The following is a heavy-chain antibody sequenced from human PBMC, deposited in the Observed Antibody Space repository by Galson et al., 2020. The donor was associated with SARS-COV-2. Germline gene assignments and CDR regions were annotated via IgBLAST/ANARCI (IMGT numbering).Heavy chain of an antibody. Sequence: GRSLRLSCAASGFTFDDYGMSWVRQAPGKGLEWVSGINWNGGSTGYAASVKGRFTLSRDTAKNSLYLQMNSLRAEDTALYYCSRGTIPAVAGVFDYWGQGTLVTVSS. CDR1: GFTFDDYG. J-gene: IGHJ4*02. D-gene: IGHD6-19*01. CDR3: SRGTIPAVAGVFDY. CDR2: INWNGGST. V-gene: IGHV3-20*04.